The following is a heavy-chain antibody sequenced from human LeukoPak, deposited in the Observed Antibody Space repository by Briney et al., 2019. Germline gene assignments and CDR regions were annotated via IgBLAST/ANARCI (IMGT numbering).Heavy chain of an antibody. CDR2: IETGGAST. V-gene: IGHV3-23*05. D-gene: IGHD3-10*01. Sequence: GGSLRLSCAASGFTFSSYGMSWVRQAPGKGLEWVSAIETGGASTYYADSVKGRFTISRDNSKNTLYLQMNSLRAEDTAVYYCARVEHRFGELLPKRRWGYFDYWGQGTLVTVSS. CDR3: ARVEHRFGELLPKRRWGYFDY. J-gene: IGHJ4*02. CDR1: GFTFSSYG.